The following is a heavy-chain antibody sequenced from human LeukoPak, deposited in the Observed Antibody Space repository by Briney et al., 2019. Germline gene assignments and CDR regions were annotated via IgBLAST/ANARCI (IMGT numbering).Heavy chain of an antibody. V-gene: IGHV3-30-3*01. CDR3: ARAGPNDHRFDF. D-gene: IGHD1-1*01. Sequence: GRSLRLSCAASGFSLNDHAMHWVRQAPGKGLEWVAVISYHGTSQYYADSVKGRFTISRDTLKNMLYLQMFSLRAEDTAIYYCARAGPNDHRFDFWGQGTLVTVSS. CDR2: ISYHGTSQ. CDR1: GFSLNDHA. J-gene: IGHJ4*02.